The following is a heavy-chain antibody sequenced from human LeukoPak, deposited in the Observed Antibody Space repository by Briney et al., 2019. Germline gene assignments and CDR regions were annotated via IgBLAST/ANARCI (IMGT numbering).Heavy chain of an antibody. D-gene: IGHD1-1*01. J-gene: IGHJ6*03. CDR2: MNPNSGNT. V-gene: IGHV1-8*01. CDR3: ARGDGNDYYYYYMDV. CDR1: GYTFTSYD. Sequence: GASVKVSCKASGYTFTSYDINWVRQATGQGLESMGWMNPNSGNTGYAQKFQGRVTMTRNTSISTAYMELSSLRSEDTAVYYCARGDGNDYYYYYMDVWGKGTTVTVSS.